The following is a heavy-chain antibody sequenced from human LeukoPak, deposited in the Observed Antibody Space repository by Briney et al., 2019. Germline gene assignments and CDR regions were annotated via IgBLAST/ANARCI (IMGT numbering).Heavy chain of an antibody. Sequence: ASVKVSCKASGYTFTSYDINWVRQATGQGLEWMGWMNPNSGNTGYAQKFQGRVTITRNTSISTAYMELSSLRSEDTAVYYCARGRSSWYNDPLDYWGQGTLVTVSS. CDR1: GYTFTSYD. CDR3: ARGRSSWYNDPLDY. CDR2: MNPNSGNT. J-gene: IGHJ4*02. V-gene: IGHV1-8*03. D-gene: IGHD6-13*01.